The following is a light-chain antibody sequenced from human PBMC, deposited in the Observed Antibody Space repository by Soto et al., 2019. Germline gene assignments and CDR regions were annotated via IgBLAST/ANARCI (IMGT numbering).Light chain of an antibody. CDR1: SSDVGGYNY. J-gene: IGLJ2*01. CDR3: TSYISSNTLVV. V-gene: IGLV2-14*01. CDR2: EVS. Sequence: QSALTQPASVSGSPGQSITISCTGTSSDVGGYNYVSWYQQYPGKVPKVIIYEVSNRPSGVSSSKSGNTASLTISGLQAEDEADYYCTSYISSNTLVVFGGGTQLTVL.